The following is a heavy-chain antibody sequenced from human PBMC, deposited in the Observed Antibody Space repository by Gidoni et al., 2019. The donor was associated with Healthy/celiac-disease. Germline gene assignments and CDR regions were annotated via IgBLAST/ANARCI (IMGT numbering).Heavy chain of an antibody. CDR2: IDPSDSYT. V-gene: IGHV5-10-1*03. J-gene: IGHJ4*02. D-gene: IGHD5-18*01. CDR3: ARQGKDVDTAMGYDY. CDR1: GYTVHSYW. Sequence: EVQLVQSGAEVKKPGESLRISCKGSGYTVHSYWISWVSQMPGKGLEWMGRIDPSDSYTNYSPSFQGHVTISADKSISTAYLQWSSLKASDTAMYYCARQGKDVDTAMGYDYWGQGTLVTVSS.